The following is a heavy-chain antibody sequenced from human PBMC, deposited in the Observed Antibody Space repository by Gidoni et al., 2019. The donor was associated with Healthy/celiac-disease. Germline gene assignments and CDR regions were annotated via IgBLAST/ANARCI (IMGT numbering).Heavy chain of an antibody. D-gene: IGHD3-10*01. CDR2: ISGSGGST. CDR1: GFTFSSYH. CDR3: AKDGARGVAPSGY. V-gene: IGHV3-23*01. Sequence: EVQLLESGGGLVQPGGSLRLSCAASGFTFSSYHMSWVRQAPGKGREWVSAISGSGGSTYYADSVKGRFTISSDNSKNTLYLQMNSLRAEDTAVYYCAKDGARGVAPSGYWGQGPLVTVSS. J-gene: IGHJ4*02.